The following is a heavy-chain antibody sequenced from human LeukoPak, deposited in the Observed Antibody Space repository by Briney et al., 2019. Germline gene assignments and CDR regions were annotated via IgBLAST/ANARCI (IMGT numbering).Heavy chain of an antibody. CDR3: ARLRSGEYDSSGYYFDY. CDR1: GFTFSDYY. J-gene: IGHJ4*02. D-gene: IGHD3-22*01. CDR2: ISSSSSYT. Sequence: GGSLRLSCAAAGFTFSDYYMSWIRQAPGKGLEWVSYISSSSSYTNYADSVKGRFTISRDNAKNSLYLQMNSLRAEDTAVYYCARLRSGEYDSSGYYFDYWGQGTLVTVSS. V-gene: IGHV3-11*03.